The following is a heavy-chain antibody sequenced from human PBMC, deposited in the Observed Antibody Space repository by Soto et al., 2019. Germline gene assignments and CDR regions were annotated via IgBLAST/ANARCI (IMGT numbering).Heavy chain of an antibody. CDR3: ARPLYSSGWYLEY. J-gene: IGHJ4*02. CDR2: IHYSGNT. Sequence: SETLSLTCSVSGGSIISTTYHWGWIRQPPGKGLEWIGSIHYSGNTYYNPSLKSRVTISVDTSKNQFSLKLSSVTAADTAVYYCARPLYSSGWYLEYWGQGTLVTVSS. CDR1: GGSIISTTYH. V-gene: IGHV4-39*01. D-gene: IGHD6-19*01.